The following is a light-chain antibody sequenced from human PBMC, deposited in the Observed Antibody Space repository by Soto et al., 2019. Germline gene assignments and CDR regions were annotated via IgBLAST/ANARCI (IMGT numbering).Light chain of an antibody. J-gene: IGKJ2*01. CDR2: DAS. CDR3: QQYDTNSGT. CDR1: QSISSW. V-gene: IGKV1-5*01. Sequence: DIQMTQSTSTLSASVGDRVTITCRASQSISSWLAWYQQKPGKAPKLLIYDASTLEGGVPSRFSGSGSGTEFTLTISSLQPDDFAIYYCQQYDTNSGTFGQGTKLEIK.